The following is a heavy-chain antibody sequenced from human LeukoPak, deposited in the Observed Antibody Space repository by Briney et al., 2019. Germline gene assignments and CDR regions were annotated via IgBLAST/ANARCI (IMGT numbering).Heavy chain of an antibody. Sequence: GRSLRLSCAASGFTFSSYGMHWVRQAPGKGLEWVAVIWCDGSNKYYADSVKGRFTISRDNSKNTLYLQMNSLRAEDTAVYYCARGPPGVLLWFGEGPEFDYWGQGTLVTVSS. J-gene: IGHJ4*02. V-gene: IGHV3-33*01. CDR1: GFTFSSYG. CDR2: IWCDGSNK. D-gene: IGHD3-10*01. CDR3: ARGPPGVLLWFGEGPEFDY.